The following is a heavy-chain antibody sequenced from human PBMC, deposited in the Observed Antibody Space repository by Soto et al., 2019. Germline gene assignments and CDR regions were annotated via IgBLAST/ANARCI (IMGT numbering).Heavy chain of an antibody. V-gene: IGHV1-18*04. J-gene: IGHJ5*02. Sequence: ASVKLSCKASGYTFTSYGISWVRQAPGQGLEWMGWISAYNGNTNYAQKLQGRVTMTTDTSTSTAYIELRSLRSDDTAVYYCARDVGSGETFDPWGQGTLVIVSS. CDR1: GYTFTSYG. CDR2: ISAYNGNT. D-gene: IGHD2-15*01. CDR3: ARDVGSGETFDP.